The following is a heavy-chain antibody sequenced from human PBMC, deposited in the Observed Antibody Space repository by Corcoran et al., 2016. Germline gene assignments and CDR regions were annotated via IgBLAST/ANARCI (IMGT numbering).Heavy chain of an antibody. Sequence: EVQLVESGGGLVQPGGSLKLSCAASGFTFSGSAMHWVRQASGKGLEWVGRIRSKANSYATASAASVKGRFTISRDDSTNTAYLQMNSLKTEDTAVYYCTRQNNFDYWGQGTLVTVSS. CDR2: IRSKANSYAT. CDR1: GFTFSGSA. V-gene: IGHV3-73*02. CDR3: TRQNNFDY. J-gene: IGHJ4*02.